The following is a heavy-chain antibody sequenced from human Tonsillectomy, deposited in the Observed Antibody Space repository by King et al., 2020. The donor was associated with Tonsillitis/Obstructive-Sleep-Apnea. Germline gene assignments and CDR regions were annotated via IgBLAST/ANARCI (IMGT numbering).Heavy chain of an antibody. J-gene: IGHJ6*03. Sequence: QLVQSGADVKKPGASVKVSCKASGYTFTGYYMHWVRQAPGQGLEWMGRINPNSGGTNYAQKFQGRVTMTRDTSISTAYMERSRLRSDDTAVYYCAREPVDYDFWSGYYPYYYYYMDVWGKGTTVTVSS. CDR3: AREPVDYDFWSGYYPYYYYYMDV. CDR2: INPNSGGT. CDR1: GYTFTGYY. V-gene: IGHV1-2*06. D-gene: IGHD3-3*01.